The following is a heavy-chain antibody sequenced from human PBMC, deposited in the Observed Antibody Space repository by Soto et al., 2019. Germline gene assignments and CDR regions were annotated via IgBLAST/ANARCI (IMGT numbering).Heavy chain of an antibody. J-gene: IGHJ2*01. V-gene: IGHV3-7*03. D-gene: IGHD4-17*01. CDR3: ARANDYGDYAYWYFDL. CDR2: IKQDGSEK. CDR1: GFTFSSYW. Sequence: PGGSLRLSCAASGFTFSSYWMSWVRQAPGKGLEWVANIKQDGSEKYYVDSVKGRFTISRDNAKNSLYLQMNSLRAEDTAVYYCARANDYGDYAYWYFDLWGRGTLVTVSS.